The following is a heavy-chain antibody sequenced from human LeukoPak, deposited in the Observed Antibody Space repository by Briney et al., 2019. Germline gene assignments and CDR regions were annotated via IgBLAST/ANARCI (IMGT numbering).Heavy chain of an antibody. CDR3: AKGSGINHYHWIDP. CDR2: ISGGGGST. Sequence: GGSLRLSCAASEXTFSNYAMNWVRQAPGKGLGWVSGISGGGGSTYYADSVKGRFTISRDNSKNTLYLQIDSLRAEDTALYYCAKGSGINHYHWIDPWGQGTLVIVSS. V-gene: IGHV3-23*01. D-gene: IGHD1-14*01. J-gene: IGHJ5*02. CDR1: EXTFSNYA.